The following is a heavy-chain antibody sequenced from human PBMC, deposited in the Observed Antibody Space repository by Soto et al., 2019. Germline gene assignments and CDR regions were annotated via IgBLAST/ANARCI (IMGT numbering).Heavy chain of an antibody. CDR1: GVTFSSYA. D-gene: IGHD1-1*01. J-gene: IGHJ3*02. CDR2: IIPIFGTA. CDR3: ASTGGRVGACDI. V-gene: IGHV1-69*13. Sequence: SVKVSCKASGVTFSSYAISWVRQAPGQGLEWMGGIIPIFGTANYAQKFQGRVTITADESTSTAYMELSSLRSEDTAVYYCASTGGRVGACDIWGQGTMVTVSS.